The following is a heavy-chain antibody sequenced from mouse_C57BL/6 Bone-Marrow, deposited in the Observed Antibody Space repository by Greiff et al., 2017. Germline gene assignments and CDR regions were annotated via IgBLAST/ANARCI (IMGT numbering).Heavy chain of an antibody. CDR3: ARDDYDFDY. D-gene: IGHD2-4*01. CDR1: GYSITSGYY. V-gene: IGHV3-6*01. CDR2: ISYDGSN. J-gene: IGHJ2*01. Sequence: EVQLQASGPGLVKPSQSLSLTCSVTGYSITSGYYWNWIRQFPGNKLEWMGYISYDGSNNYNPSLKNRISITRDTSKNQFFLKLNSVTTEDTSTYYCARDDYDFDYWGQGTTLTVSA.